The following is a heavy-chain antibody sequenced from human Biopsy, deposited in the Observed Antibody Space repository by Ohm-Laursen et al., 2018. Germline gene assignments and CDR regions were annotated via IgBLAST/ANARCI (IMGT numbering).Heavy chain of an antibody. V-gene: IGHV4-59*11. Sequence: TLSLTCTVSGGSFTGHYWSWIRQPPGKGLEWIGHISCTGYTSYNVSLKSRVTISVDTSRNHFSLRLSSLTAADTAVYYCARGSNDFGGLYFPRWGQGTLLTVSS. J-gene: IGHJ4*02. CDR2: ISCTGYT. D-gene: IGHD4-23*01. CDR3: ARGSNDFGGLYFPR. CDR1: GGSFTGHY.